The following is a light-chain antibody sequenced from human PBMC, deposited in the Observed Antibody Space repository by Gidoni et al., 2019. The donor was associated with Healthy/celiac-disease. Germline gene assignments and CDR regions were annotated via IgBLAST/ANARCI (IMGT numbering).Light chain of an antibody. CDR1: QSVSSY. V-gene: IGKV3-11*01. CDR2: DAS. J-gene: IGKJ2*01. Sequence: ESVLTPTPATLSLSPGERATLSCRASQSVSSYLAWYQQKPGQAPRLLIYDASNGATGIPARFSGSGSGTDFTLTISSLEPEDFAVYYCQQRSNGYTFGQGTKLEIK. CDR3: QQRSNGYT.